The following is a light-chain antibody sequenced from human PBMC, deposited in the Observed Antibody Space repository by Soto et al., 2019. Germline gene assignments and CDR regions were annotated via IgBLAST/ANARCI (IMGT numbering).Light chain of an antibody. CDR2: SNT. Sequence: QSVLTQPPSVSGAPGQRVTISCTGCSSNIGAYYDVHWYQQVPGTAPKLLIFSNTNRPSGVPDRFSGSKSGTSASLAITGLQAEDEADYYCQSYDTSLRDYVFGTGTKVTVL. J-gene: IGLJ1*01. CDR1: SSNIGAYYD. CDR3: QSYDTSLRDYV. V-gene: IGLV1-40*01.